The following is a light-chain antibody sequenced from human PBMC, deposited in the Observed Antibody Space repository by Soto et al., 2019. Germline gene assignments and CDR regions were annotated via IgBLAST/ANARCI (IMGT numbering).Light chain of an antibody. Sequence: QSVLTPPPSLSASPGQKVTISCSGSSSNIGNNYVSWYQQLPGTAPKLLIYDNNKRPSGIPDRFSGSKSGTSATLGITGLQTGDEADYYCGTWDSSLSAGVFGTGTKVTVL. J-gene: IGLJ1*01. CDR1: SSNIGNNY. V-gene: IGLV1-51*01. CDR2: DNN. CDR3: GTWDSSLSAGV.